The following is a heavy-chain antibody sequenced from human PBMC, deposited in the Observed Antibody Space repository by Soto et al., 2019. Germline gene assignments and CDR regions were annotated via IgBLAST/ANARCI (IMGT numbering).Heavy chain of an antibody. CDR1: GGTFSSYA. CDR3: ARSRGAGWGRGYSYGYYFQH. D-gene: IGHD5-18*01. V-gene: IGHV1-69*13. Sequence: SVKVSCKASGGTFSSYAISWVRQAPGQGLEWMGGIIPIFGTANYAQKFQGRVTITADESTSTAYMELSSLRSEDTAVYYCARSRGAGWGRGYSYGYYFQHWGHGTLVTVSS. CDR2: IIPIFGTA. J-gene: IGHJ1*01.